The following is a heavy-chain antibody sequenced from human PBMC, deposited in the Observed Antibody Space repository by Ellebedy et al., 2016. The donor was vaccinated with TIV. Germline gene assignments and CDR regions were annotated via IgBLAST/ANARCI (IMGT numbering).Heavy chain of an antibody. V-gene: IGHV1-46*01. D-gene: IGHD4-17*01. CDR2: INPSRGGT. J-gene: IGHJ5*02. CDR1: GYTFTRYF. Sequence: ASVKVSXXSSGYTFTRYFIHWVRQAPGQGLEWMGIINPSRGGTNYAPKFQGRVTMTRDTSTRTVYLEVTSLKSEDTAVYYCARDGAPLPPIGDNGNWFDPWGQGSLITVSS. CDR3: ARDGAPLPPIGDNGNWFDP.